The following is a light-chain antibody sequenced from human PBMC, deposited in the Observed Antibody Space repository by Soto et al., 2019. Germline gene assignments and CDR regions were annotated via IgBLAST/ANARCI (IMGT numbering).Light chain of an antibody. Sequence: ESVLIQSPATLSLSPGERATLSCRASQSVSSYLAWYQQKPGQAPRLLIYDASNRATGIPARFSGSGSGTDFTLTFRGVEGEDFAVYVWQQRGEFGHGSNVDIK. CDR1: QSVSSY. J-gene: IGKJ1*01. V-gene: IGKV3-11*01. CDR2: DAS. CDR3: QQRGE.